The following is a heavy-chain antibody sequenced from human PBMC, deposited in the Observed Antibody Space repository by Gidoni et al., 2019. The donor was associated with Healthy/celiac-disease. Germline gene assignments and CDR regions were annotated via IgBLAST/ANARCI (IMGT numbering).Heavy chain of an antibody. CDR1: GFTFSSYG. V-gene: IGHV3-33*01. J-gene: IGHJ4*02. CDR2: IWYDGSNK. D-gene: IGHD2-2*02. CDR3: ARVGRVAAIPRD. Sequence: QVQLVESGGGVVQPGRSLRLSCAASGFTFSSYGMHWVRQAPGKGLEWVAVIWYDGSNKYYAYSVKGRFTISRDNSKNTLYLQMNSLRAEDTAVYYCARVGRVAAIPRDWGQGTLVTVSS.